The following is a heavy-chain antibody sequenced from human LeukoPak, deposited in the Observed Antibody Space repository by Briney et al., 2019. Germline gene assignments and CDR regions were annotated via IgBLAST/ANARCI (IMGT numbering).Heavy chain of an antibody. CDR2: ISSSSSYI. V-gene: IGHV3-21*01. J-gene: IGHJ4*02. CDR1: GFTFSSYS. D-gene: IGHD2-2*01. Sequence: GGSLRLSCAASGFTFSSYSMNWVRQAPGKGLEWVSSISSSSSYIYYADSVKGRFTISRDNSKNSLYLQMNSLKAEDTAVYYCASVGRYQHTDYWGQGTLVTVSS. CDR3: ASVGRYQHTDY.